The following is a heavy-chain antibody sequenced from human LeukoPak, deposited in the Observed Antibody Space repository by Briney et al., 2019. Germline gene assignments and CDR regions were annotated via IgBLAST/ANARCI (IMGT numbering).Heavy chain of an antibody. CDR3: ARGYCSSTSCSTYYYYYGMDV. D-gene: IGHD2-2*02. V-gene: IGHV4-61*01. CDR2: IYYSGST. J-gene: IGHJ6*02. CDR1: GGSVSSGSYY. Sequence: MASETLSLTCTVSGGSVSSGSYYWSWIRQPPGKGLEWIGYIYYSGSTNYNPSLKSRVTISVDTSKNQFSLKLSSVTAADTAVYYCARGYCSSTSCSTYYYYYGMDVWGQGTTVTVSS.